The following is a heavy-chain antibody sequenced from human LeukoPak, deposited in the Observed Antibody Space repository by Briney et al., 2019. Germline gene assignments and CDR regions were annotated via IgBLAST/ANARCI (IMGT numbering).Heavy chain of an antibody. D-gene: IGHD4-11*01. CDR3: ATDPLSYDYSMDY. CDR2: FDPEDGET. Sequence: GASVKVSCKVSGYTLTELSMHCVRQAPGKGLEWMGGFDPEDGETIYAQKFQGRVTMTEDTSTDTAYMELSSLRSDDTAVYYCATDPLSYDYSMDYWGQGTLVTVSS. J-gene: IGHJ4*02. CDR1: GYTLTELS. V-gene: IGHV1-24*01.